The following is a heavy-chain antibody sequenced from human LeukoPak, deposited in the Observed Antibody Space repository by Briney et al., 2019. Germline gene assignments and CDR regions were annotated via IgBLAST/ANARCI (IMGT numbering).Heavy chain of an antibody. CDR3: AKDYYYDSSGYYYGDAFDI. CDR1: GFTFSAYA. D-gene: IGHD3-22*01. J-gene: IGHJ3*02. V-gene: IGHV3-23*01. CDR2: ISGSGGAT. Sequence: GGSLSLSCAASGFTFSAYAMAWVRPAPGKGLEWVLTISGSGGATYSADSVKGQFTISRDNSKSILYLQVISLRAGDTAVYYCAKDYYYDSSGYYYGDAFDIWGQGTMVTVSS.